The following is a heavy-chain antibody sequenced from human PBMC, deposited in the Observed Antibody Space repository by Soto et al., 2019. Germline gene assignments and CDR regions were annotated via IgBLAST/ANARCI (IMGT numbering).Heavy chain of an antibody. CDR2: AYPGESDT. V-gene: IGHV5-51*01. Sequence: GESLKISCKGAGYSFTNYWNCWVPQMPGKGLDRIGIAYPGESDTRYGASIQGQVTIWADKSIRIAYLKWTSMQAWHAGMYDCARHLHDLLTGSPGGMDVCGQGTTVTVSS. CDR3: ARHLHDLLTGSPGGMDV. J-gene: IGHJ6*02. CDR1: GYSFTNYW. D-gene: IGHD3-9*01.